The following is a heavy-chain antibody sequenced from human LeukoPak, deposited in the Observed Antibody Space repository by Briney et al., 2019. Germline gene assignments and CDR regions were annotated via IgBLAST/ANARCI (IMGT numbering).Heavy chain of an antibody. J-gene: IGHJ3*02. D-gene: IGHD5-18*01. Sequence: GGSLRLSCAASRFTFSSYAIHWVRQAPGKGLEWVAVISYDGSNKYYADSVKGRFTISRDNSKNTLYLQMNSLRAEDTAVYYCARDRDTAMVHAAFDIWGQGTMVTASS. CDR3: ARDRDTAMVHAAFDI. CDR2: ISYDGSNK. V-gene: IGHV3-30*04. CDR1: RFTFSSYA.